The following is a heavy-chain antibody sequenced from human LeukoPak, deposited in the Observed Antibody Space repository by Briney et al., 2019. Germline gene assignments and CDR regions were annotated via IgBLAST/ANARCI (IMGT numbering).Heavy chain of an antibody. V-gene: IGHV4-34*01. CDR1: GGSFSGYY. J-gene: IGHJ6*03. Sequence: PSETLSLTCAVYGGSFSGYYWSWIRQPPGKGLEWIGEINHSGSTNYDPSLKSRVTISVDTSKNPFSLKLSSVTAADTAVYYCARGRKQGYCSSTSCYSAYYYYMDVWGKGTTVTVSS. CDR2: INHSGST. D-gene: IGHD2-2*02. CDR3: ARGRKQGYCSSTSCYSAYYYYMDV.